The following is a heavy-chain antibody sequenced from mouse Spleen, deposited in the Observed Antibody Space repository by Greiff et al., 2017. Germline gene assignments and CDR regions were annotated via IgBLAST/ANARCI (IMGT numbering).Heavy chain of an antibody. CDR2: IYPGDGDT. V-gene: IGHV1-82*01. J-gene: IGHJ3*01. CDR1: GYAFSSSW. D-gene: IGHD2-2*01. Sequence: QVQLKESGPELVKPGASVKISCKASGYAFSSSWMNWVKQRPGQGLEWIGRIYPGDGDTNYNGKFKGKATLTADKSSSTAYMQLSSLTSVDSAVYFCARSGGYDVSAWFAYWGQGTLVTVSA. CDR3: ARSGGYDVSAWFAY.